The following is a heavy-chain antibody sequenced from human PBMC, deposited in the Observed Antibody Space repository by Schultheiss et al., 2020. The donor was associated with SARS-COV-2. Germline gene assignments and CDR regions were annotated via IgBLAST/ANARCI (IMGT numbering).Heavy chain of an antibody. CDR1: GDSISSSGYY. J-gene: IGHJ4*02. CDR3: ASEDGPY. D-gene: IGHD5-24*01. CDR2: MYYSGST. Sequence: SETLSLTCTVSGDSISSSGYYWGWIRQPPGKGLEWIGSMYYSGSTYYNPSLQSRVTISVDTSKNQFFLRLRSVTAADTAVYYCASEDGPYWGQGTLVTVSS. V-gene: IGHV4-39*07.